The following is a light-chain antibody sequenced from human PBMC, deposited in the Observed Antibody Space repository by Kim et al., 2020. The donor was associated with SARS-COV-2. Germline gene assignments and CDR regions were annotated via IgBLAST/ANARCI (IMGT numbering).Light chain of an antibody. J-gene: IGLJ1*01. CDR1: KLGDKY. CDR3: QAWDSSTYV. V-gene: IGLV3-1*01. CDR2: QDS. Sequence: SVYPEQTASITCSGDKLGDKYAGWYQQKPGQSPVLVIYQDSKRPSGIPERFAGSNSGNTATLTISGTQAMDEADYYCQAWDSSTYVFGTGTKVTVL.